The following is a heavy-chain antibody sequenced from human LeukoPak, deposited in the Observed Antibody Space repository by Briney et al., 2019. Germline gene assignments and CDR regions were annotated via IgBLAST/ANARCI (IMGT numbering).Heavy chain of an antibody. CDR3: ARDMYYYDSSGYFTGPRVDY. Sequence: ASVKVSCKASGYTFTSYAMNWVRQAPGQGLEWMGWINTNTGYPTYAQGFTGRFVFSLDTSVSTAYLQISSLKAEDTAVYYCARDMYYYDSSGYFTGPRVDYWGQGTLVTVSS. CDR1: GYTFTSYA. V-gene: IGHV7-4-1*02. D-gene: IGHD3-22*01. CDR2: INTNTGYP. J-gene: IGHJ4*02.